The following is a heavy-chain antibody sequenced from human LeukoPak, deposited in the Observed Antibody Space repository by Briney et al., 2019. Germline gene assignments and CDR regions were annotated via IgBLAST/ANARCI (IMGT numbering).Heavy chain of an antibody. J-gene: IGHJ4*02. V-gene: IGHV4-39*01. CDR1: GGSMRSNGYY. CDR3: ARQVKTYYGSGSFDY. CDR2: IYNTGTT. D-gene: IGHD3-10*01. Sequence: SETLSLTCSVSGGSMRSNGYYWGWIRQPPGKRLEWIGSIYNTGTTYYNPSLESRVTISIDTSRSRFSLKLTSVTAADTAVYHCARQVKTYYGSGSFDYWGQGTLVTVSS.